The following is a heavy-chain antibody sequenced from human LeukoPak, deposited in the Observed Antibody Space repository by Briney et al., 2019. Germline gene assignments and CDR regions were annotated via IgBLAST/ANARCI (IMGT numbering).Heavy chain of an antibody. CDR3: ARRYYDFWRGDYFDY. Sequence: SETLSLTCTVSGGSISSSSYYWGWIRQPPGKGLEWIGSIYYSGSTYYNPSLKSRVTISVDTSKNQFSLKLSSVTAADTAVYYCARRYYDFWRGDYFDYWGQGTLVTVSS. V-gene: IGHV4-39*07. CDR1: GGSISSSSYY. CDR2: IYYSGST. D-gene: IGHD3-3*01. J-gene: IGHJ4*02.